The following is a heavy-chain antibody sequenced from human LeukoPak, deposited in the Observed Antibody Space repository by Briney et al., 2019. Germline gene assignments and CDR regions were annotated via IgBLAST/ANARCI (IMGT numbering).Heavy chain of an antibody. CDR2: IIPILGIA. CDR1: GGTFISYA. D-gene: IGHD2-2*02. Sequence: SVKVSCKASGGTFISYAISWVRQAPGQGLEWMGRIIPILGIANYAQKFQGRVTITADKSTSTAYMELSSLRSEDTAVYYCARGYCSSTSCYTRQVNWFDPWGQGTLVTVSS. J-gene: IGHJ5*02. V-gene: IGHV1-69*04. CDR3: ARGYCSSTSCYTRQVNWFDP.